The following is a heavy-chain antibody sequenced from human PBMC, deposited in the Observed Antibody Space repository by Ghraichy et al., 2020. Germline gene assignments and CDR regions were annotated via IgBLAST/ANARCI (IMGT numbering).Heavy chain of an antibody. V-gene: IGHV3-11*01. CDR3: ARDEDIVVVVARQSAFDI. J-gene: IGHJ3*02. CDR1: GFTFSDYY. Sequence: GGSLRLSCAASGFTFSDYYMSWIRQAPGKGLEWVSYISSSGDTVDYADSVKGRFTISRDNAKNSLYLQMNSLGVDETAVYYCARDEDIVVVVARQSAFDIWGQGTMVTVSS. D-gene: IGHD2-15*01. CDR2: ISSSGDTV.